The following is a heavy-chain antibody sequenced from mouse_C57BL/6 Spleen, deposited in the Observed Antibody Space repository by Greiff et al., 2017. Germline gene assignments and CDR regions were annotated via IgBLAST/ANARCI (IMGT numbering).Heavy chain of an antibody. D-gene: IGHD2-4*01. CDR3: ARGGGLPLYWYFDV. J-gene: IGHJ1*03. V-gene: IGHV1-53*01. CDR2: INPSNGGT. Sequence: QVQLQQPGTELVKPGASVKLSCKASGYTFTSSWMHWVKQRPGQGLEWIGNINPSNGGTNYNEKFKSKATLTVDTSSSTAYMQLSSLTSEYSAVYYCARGGGLPLYWYFDVWGTGTTVTVSS. CDR1: GYTFTSSW.